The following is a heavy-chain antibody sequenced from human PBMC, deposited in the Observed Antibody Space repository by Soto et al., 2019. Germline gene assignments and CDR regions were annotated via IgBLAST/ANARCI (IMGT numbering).Heavy chain of an antibody. CDR3: ARGHSNSPAAMGYVDY. D-gene: IGHD2-2*01. J-gene: IGHJ4*02. Sequence: SETLSLTCAVYGGSFSGYYWSWIRQPPGKGLEWIGEINHSGSTNYNPSLKSRVTISVDTSKNQFSLKLSSVTAADTAVYYCARGHSNSPAAMGYVDYWGQGTLVTVSS. CDR2: INHSGST. V-gene: IGHV4-34*01. CDR1: GGSFSGYY.